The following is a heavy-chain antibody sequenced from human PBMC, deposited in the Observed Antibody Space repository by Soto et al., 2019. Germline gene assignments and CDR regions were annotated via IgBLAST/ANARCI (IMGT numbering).Heavy chain of an antibody. CDR2: IYYSGST. CDR1: GGSISSSSYY. D-gene: IGHD3-3*01. J-gene: IGHJ5*02. CDR3: ARPIYPSLTIFGGTGFDP. V-gene: IGHV4-39*01. Sequence: SETLSLTCTVSGGSISSSSYYWGWIRQPPGKGLEWIGSIYYSGSTYYNPSLKSRVTISVDTSKNQFSLKLSSVTAADTAVYYCARPIYPSLTIFGGTGFDPWGQGTLVTVSS.